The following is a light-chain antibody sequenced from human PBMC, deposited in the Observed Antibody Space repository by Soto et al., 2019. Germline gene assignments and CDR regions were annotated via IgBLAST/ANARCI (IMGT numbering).Light chain of an antibody. J-gene: IGLJ3*02. CDR3: SSYTSRRTVV. Sequence: QSALTQPASVSGSPGQSITISCTGTSSDVGDNNSVSWYQQHPGKAPKLVIYDVTYRPSGVSNHLSGSKSGNTASLTISGLQAEDEADYYCSSYTSRRTVVFGGGTKVTVL. CDR1: SSDVGDNNS. CDR2: DVT. V-gene: IGLV2-14*03.